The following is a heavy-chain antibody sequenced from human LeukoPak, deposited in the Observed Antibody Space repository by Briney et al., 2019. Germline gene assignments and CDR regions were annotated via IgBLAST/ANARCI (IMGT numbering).Heavy chain of an antibody. CDR3: ARTMYSSGWYVISDFDY. CDR2: ISAYTGNT. CDR1: GYTFSSYG. J-gene: IGHJ4*02. Sequence: ASVKVSCKASGYTFSSYGISWVRQAAGQGLEWLGWISAYTGNTNYAQKFQGRVTMTTDTSTSTAYMELRSLRSDDTAVYYCARTMYSSGWYVISDFDYWGQGTLVTVSS. D-gene: IGHD6-19*01. V-gene: IGHV1-18*01.